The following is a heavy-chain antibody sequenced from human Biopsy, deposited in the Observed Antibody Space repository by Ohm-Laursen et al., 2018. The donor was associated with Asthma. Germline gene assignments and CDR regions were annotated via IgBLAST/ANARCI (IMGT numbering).Heavy chain of an antibody. CDR3: VRDGTDDAFDI. J-gene: IGHJ3*02. CDR1: GFSFSNFA. CDR2: ISKDASTQ. Sequence: SLRLSCSASGFSFSNFAIHWVRQAPGKGLEWVGVISKDASTQDYADSVKGRFTMARDNSKNTLDLQMNSLREKDTAVYYCVRDGTDDAFDIWGQGTVVSVSS. V-gene: IGHV3-30*01. D-gene: IGHD1-1*01.